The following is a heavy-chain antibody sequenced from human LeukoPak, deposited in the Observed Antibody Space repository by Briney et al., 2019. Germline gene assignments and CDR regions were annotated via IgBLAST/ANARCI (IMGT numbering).Heavy chain of an antibody. D-gene: IGHD2-15*01. J-gene: IGHJ4*02. Sequence: GGSLRLSCAASGFTFSSYWMSWVRQVPGKGLEWVANIKEDGSEKHFVDSVKGRFTISRDNAKNSLYLQMNSLRAEDTAVYYCARDGGSCYDWGQGTLVTVSS. CDR2: IKEDGSEK. V-gene: IGHV3-7*01. CDR1: GFTFSSYW. CDR3: ARDGGSCYD.